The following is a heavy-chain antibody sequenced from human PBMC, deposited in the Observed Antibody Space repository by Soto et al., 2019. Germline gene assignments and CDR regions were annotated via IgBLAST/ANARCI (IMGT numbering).Heavy chain of an antibody. Sequence: SETLSLTCAVSGDSGTSNVWWSWVRQPPGKGLEWIGEAYHNGLTDCNPSLKSRVSMSVDTSKNEFSLKLTSLTAADTAIYYCARDAAVPGESDRFDYWGQGTLVTVSS. CDR1: GDSGTSNVW. D-gene: IGHD6-19*01. CDR2: AYHNGLT. J-gene: IGHJ4*02. V-gene: IGHV4-4*02. CDR3: ARDAAVPGESDRFDY.